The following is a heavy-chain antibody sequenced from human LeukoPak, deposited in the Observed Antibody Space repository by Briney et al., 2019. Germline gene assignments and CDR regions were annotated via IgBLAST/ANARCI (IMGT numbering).Heavy chain of an antibody. CDR3: AKERQDAFDI. Sequence: GGSLRLSCAASGFTFSSYSMNWVRQAPGKGLEWVSYITYNSGTIYYTDSVKGRFTISRDNAKNTLYLQMNSLRAEDTAVYYCAKERQDAFDIWGQGTMVTVSS. V-gene: IGHV3-48*01. CDR1: GFTFSSYS. J-gene: IGHJ3*02. CDR2: ITYNSGTI.